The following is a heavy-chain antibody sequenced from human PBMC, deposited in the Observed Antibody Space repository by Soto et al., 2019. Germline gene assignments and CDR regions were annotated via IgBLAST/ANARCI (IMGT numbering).Heavy chain of an antibody. V-gene: IGHV3-30*18. J-gene: IGHJ4*02. CDR3: AKDFSGTRSFDS. CDR1: GFTFSSSG. D-gene: IGHD5-12*01. CDR2: ISHDGSDR. Sequence: QVQLVESGGGVVQPGRSLRLSCAASGFTFSSSGMHWVRQAPGKGLEWVAVISHDGSDRYYADSVKGRLAISRDNSKNTLYLQMNSLRADDTAVYFCAKDFSGTRSFDSWGQGTLVTVSS.